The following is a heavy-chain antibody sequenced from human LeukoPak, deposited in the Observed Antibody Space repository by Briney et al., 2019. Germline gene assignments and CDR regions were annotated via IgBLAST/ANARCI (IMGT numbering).Heavy chain of an antibody. CDR1: GGSFSGYY. Sequence: SETLSLTCAVYGGSFSGYYWSWIRQPPGKGLEWIGEINHSGSTNYNPSLKSRVTISVDTSKNQFSLKLSSVTAADTAVYYCARLDTGYSSSWYPASYYYYMDVWGKGTTVTISS. CDR3: ARLDTGYSSSWYPASYYYYMDV. J-gene: IGHJ6*03. D-gene: IGHD6-13*01. V-gene: IGHV4-34*01. CDR2: INHSGST.